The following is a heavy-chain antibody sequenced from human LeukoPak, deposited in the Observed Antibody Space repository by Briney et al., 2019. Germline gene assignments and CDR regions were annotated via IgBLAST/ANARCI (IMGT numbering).Heavy chain of an antibody. CDR2: IYPGDSDT. CDR1: GYSFTSYW. D-gene: IGHD6-19*01. J-gene: IGHJ4*02. CDR3: ARRIAVAGTVRYYFDY. V-gene: IGHV5-51*01. Sequence: GESLKISCKGSGYSFTSYWIGWVRQMPGKGLEWIGIIYPGDSDTRYSPSFQGQVTISADKSISTAYLQWSSLKASDTAMYYCARRIAVAGTVRYYFDYWGQGTLVTVSS.